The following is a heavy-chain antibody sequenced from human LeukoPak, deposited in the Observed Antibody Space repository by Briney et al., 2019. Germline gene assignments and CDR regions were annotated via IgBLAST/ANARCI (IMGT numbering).Heavy chain of an antibody. D-gene: IGHD3-22*01. J-gene: IGHJ4*02. CDR1: GGSISSGSYY. CDR3: ASDSFYDSGGYFYY. CDR2: ISTSGNT. Sequence: ASETLSLTCTVSGGSISSGSYYWSWIRQPAGKGLQWIGRISTSGNTDYNPSLKSRVTMSVDTSKNQFSLKLTSVTAADTAVYYCASDSFYDSGGYFYYWGQGTPVTVSS. V-gene: IGHV4-61*02.